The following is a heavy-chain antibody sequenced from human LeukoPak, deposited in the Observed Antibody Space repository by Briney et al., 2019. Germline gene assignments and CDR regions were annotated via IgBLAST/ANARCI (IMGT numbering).Heavy chain of an antibody. Sequence: GGSLRLSCAASGFTFSSYAMSWVPQAPGKGLEWVSAITGGSDTTYYADSVKGRFTISRDNSKNTLFLQMSSLRAEDTAVYYCAREPSHWGQGILVTVSS. CDR1: GFTFSSYA. CDR3: AREPSH. V-gene: IGHV3-23*01. CDR2: ITGGSDTT. J-gene: IGHJ4*02.